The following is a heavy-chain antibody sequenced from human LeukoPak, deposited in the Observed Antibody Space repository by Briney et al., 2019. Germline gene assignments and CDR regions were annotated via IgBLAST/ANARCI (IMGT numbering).Heavy chain of an antibody. J-gene: IGHJ4*02. Sequence: SETLSLTCTVSGGSISSSSYYWGWIRQPPGKGLEWIGSIYYSGSTYYNPSLKSRVTISVDTSKNQFSLKLNSVTAADTAVYYCARQIITVAYFDYWGQGTLVTVSS. CDR2: IYYSGST. CDR1: GGSISSSSYY. CDR3: ARQIITVAYFDY. D-gene: IGHD6-19*01. V-gene: IGHV4-39*07.